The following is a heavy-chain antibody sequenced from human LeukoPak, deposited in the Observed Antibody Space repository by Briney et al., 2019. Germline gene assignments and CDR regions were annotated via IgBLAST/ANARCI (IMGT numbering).Heavy chain of an antibody. CDR1: GGSIVETTYF. CDR2: SFYSGST. D-gene: IGHD1-26*01. CDR3: ARGVGRFSSNLDF. V-gene: IGHV4-39*07. Sequence: SETLSLTCSVSGGSIVETTYFWGWIRQPPGKGPEWIGSSFYSGSTYYNPSLKSRVTISVDTSNNQFSLRLTSGTAADTAVYYCARGVGRFSSNLDFWGQGTLVTVSS. J-gene: IGHJ4*02.